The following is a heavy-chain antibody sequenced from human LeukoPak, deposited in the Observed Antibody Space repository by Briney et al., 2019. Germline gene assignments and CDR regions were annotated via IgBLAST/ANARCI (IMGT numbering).Heavy chain of an antibody. J-gene: IGHJ6*03. Sequence: ASAALSLTCTVSGGSISSTTYYWAWIRQPPGMGLEWIGSVYYGETTYYNPSPESRVTISVDTSKNQFSLRLNSVTAAHTAVYYCARHEASYFYYYMDVWGAGTTVIVSS. CDR3: ARHEASYFYYYMDV. CDR1: GGSISSTTYY. V-gene: IGHV4-39*01. CDR2: VYYGETT.